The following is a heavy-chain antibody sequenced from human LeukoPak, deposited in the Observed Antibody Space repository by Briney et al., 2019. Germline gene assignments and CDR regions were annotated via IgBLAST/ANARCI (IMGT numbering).Heavy chain of an antibody. V-gene: IGHV3-66*01. J-gene: IGHJ4*02. D-gene: IGHD3-16*01. CDR2: IYSGGST. Sequence: PGGSLRLSCAASGFTVSSNYMSWVRQAPGKGLEWVSVIYSGGSTYYADSVKGRFTISRDNSKNTLYLQMNSLRAEDTAVYYCARDLRGVMRYYFDYWGQGTLVTVSS. CDR3: ARDLRGVMRYYFDY. CDR1: GFTVSSNY.